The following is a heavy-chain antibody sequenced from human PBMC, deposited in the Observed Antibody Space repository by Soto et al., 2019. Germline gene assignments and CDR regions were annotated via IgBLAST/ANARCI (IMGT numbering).Heavy chain of an antibody. Sequence: ESGGGLVQPGRSLRLSCAASGFTFDDHAMHWVRQVPGKGLEWVSGISWNSYKIGYADSVKGRFTISRDNAKSSLYLQMNALRPEDTALYYCAKDPHPTLFRLFDYWGQGTLVNVSS. CDR1: GFTFDDHA. J-gene: IGHJ4*02. CDR3: AKDPHPTLFRLFDY. D-gene: IGHD3-9*01. V-gene: IGHV3-9*01. CDR2: ISWNSYKI.